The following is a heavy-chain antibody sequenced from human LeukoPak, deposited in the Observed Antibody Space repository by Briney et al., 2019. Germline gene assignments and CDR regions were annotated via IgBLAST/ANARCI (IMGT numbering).Heavy chain of an antibody. Sequence: PRGSLRLSCAASRLTFSAYWMHWVRQVPGKGLVWVAHINTYGTTTTYGDSVEGRFTISRDNAENALYLEMNRLRDDDTAVYYGARCSNTVTTKDWFGPWGQGTQVTVSS. CDR2: INTYGTTT. CDR1: RLTFSAYW. V-gene: IGHV3-74*03. J-gene: IGHJ5*02. D-gene: IGHD4-17*01. CDR3: ARCSNTVTTKDWFGP.